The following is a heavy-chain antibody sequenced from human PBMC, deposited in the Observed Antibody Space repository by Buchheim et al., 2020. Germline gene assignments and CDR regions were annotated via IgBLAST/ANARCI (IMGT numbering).Heavy chain of an antibody. CDR2: INPNSGGT. Sequence: QVQLVQSGAEVKKPGASVMVSCKASGYTFSGYYMHWVRQAPGQGLEWMGWINPNSGGTKYALRFQGRATMNRDTSISTAYMELRSLISDDTAVYYCARDRDYNKFGYYYYGMDVWGQGTT. CDR3: ARDRDYNKFGYYYYGMDV. J-gene: IGHJ6*02. V-gene: IGHV1-2*02. CDR1: GYTFSGYY. D-gene: IGHD4-11*01.